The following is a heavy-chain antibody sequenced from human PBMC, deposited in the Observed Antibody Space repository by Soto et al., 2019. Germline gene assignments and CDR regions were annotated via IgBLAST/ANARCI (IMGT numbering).Heavy chain of an antibody. J-gene: IGHJ4*02. CDR2: IYYSGST. CDR3: SKGVSGWYGGYFDY. V-gene: IGHV4-59*01. CDR1: GGSISRYY. Sequence: SETLSLTCTVSGGSISRYYWSWIRQPPGKGLEWIGYIYYSGSTNYNPSLKSGVTISVDTSKNQFSLKRSSVTAADTALYYCSKGVSGWYGGYFDYWGQGTLVTVSS. D-gene: IGHD6-19*01.